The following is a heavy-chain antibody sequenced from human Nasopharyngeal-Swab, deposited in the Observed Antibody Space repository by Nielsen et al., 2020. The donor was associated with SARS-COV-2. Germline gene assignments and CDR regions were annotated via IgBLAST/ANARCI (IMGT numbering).Heavy chain of an antibody. V-gene: IGHV5-10-1*01. CDR1: GYSFTSYW. CDR2: IDPSDSYT. J-gene: IGHJ6*03. CDR3: ARRAYCSGGSCYSPYYYYMDV. Sequence: ESLQISCQGSGYSFTSYWISWVRQMPGKGLEWMGRIDPSDSYTNYSPSFQGHVTISADKSISTAYLQWSSLKASDTAMYYCARRAYCSGGSCYSPYYYYMDVWGKGTTVTVSS. D-gene: IGHD2-15*01.